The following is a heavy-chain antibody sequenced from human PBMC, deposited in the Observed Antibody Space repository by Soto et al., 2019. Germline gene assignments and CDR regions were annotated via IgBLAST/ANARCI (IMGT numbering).Heavy chain of an antibody. CDR3: ARANGVPARPSMEMDV. CDR1: GGTFSSYA. J-gene: IGHJ6*02. Sequence: GASVKVSCKASGGTFSSYAISWVRQAPGQGLEWMGGIIPIFGTANYAQKFQGRVTITADESTSTAYMELSSLRSEDTAVYYCARANGVPARPSMEMDVWGQGTTVTVSS. V-gene: IGHV1-69*13. D-gene: IGHD6-6*01. CDR2: IIPIFGTA.